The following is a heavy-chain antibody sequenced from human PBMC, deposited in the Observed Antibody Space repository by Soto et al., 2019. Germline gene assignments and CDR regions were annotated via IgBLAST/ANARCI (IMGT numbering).Heavy chain of an antibody. J-gene: IGHJ4*02. CDR3: ARRSLAAAGTGPIDY. CDR1: GYSFTSYW. Sequence: PGESLKISCKGSGYSFTSYWIGWVRQMPGKGLEWMGIIYPGDSDTRYSPSFQGQVTISADKSISTAYLQWSSLKASDTAMYYCARRSLAAAGTGPIDYWGQGTLVTVSS. CDR2: IYPGDSDT. V-gene: IGHV5-51*01. D-gene: IGHD6-13*01.